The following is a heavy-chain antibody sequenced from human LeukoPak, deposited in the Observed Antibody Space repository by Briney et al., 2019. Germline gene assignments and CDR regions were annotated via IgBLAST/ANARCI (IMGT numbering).Heavy chain of an antibody. J-gene: IGHJ4*02. CDR3: ARGNSYYDSSGAFDY. Sequence: SETLSLTCTVSGGSISSSSYYWGWIRQPPGKGLEWIGSIYYSESTYYNPSLKSRVTISVDTSKNQFSLKLNSVTAADTAVYYCARGNSYYDSSGAFDYWGQGTLVTVSS. D-gene: IGHD3-22*01. CDR1: GGSISSSSYY. CDR2: IYYSEST. V-gene: IGHV4-39*07.